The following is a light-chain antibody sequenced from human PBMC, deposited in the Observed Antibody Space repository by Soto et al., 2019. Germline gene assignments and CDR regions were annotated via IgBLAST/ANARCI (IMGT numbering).Light chain of an antibody. J-gene: IGLJ1*01. CDR3: CSFSSSSSPYV. V-gene: IGLV2-14*01. CDR1: TSDIGGYIF. Sequence: QSALTQPASVSGTPGQSITISCTGSTSDIGGYIFVSWYQQHPGKAPKLIIYEVTNRPSGVSNRSSGSKSGNTASLTISGLQAEDEADYFCCSFSSSSSPYVFGTGTKVTVL. CDR2: EVT.